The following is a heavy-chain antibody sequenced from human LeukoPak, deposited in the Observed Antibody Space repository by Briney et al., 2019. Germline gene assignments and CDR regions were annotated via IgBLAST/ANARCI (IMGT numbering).Heavy chain of an antibody. Sequence: PGGSLRLSCAASGFTFSSYAMSWVRQAPGKGLEWVGFIRSKGSGGTTEYAASVKGRFTILRDDSKSIAYLQINSLKTEDTAVYFCARGYQSGHYYYWGQGTLVAVSS. J-gene: IGHJ4*02. D-gene: IGHD3-22*01. CDR1: GFTFSSYA. CDR2: IRSKGSGGTT. V-gene: IGHV3-49*04. CDR3: ARGYQSGHYYY.